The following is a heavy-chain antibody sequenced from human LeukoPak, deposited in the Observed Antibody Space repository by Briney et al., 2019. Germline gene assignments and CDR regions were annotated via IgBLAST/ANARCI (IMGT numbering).Heavy chain of an antibody. V-gene: IGHV3-48*01. J-gene: IGHJ4*02. CDR1: GFTFSSYS. CDR3: ARDSITPADFDCSSTTCYIPYLDY. D-gene: IGHD2-2*02. Sequence: PGGSLRLSCAASGFTFSSYSMNWVRQAPGKGLEWVSSISSSSTIYYADSVKGRFTISRDNGKNSLYLQMDSLRAEDTAVYYCARDSITPADFDCSSTTCYIPYLDYWGQGSLVTVSS. CDR2: ISSSSTI.